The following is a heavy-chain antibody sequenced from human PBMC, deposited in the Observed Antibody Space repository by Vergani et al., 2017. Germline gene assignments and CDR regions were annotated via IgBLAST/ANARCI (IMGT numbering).Heavy chain of an antibody. CDR3: ARDKGSYGSTGAGTFDI. CDR1: GGSISSGDYY. J-gene: IGHJ3*02. Sequence: QVQLQESGPGLVKPSQTLSLTCTVSGGSISSGDYYWSWIRQPPGKGLEWIGYIYYSGSNYYNPSLKSRVTISVDTSKNQFSLKLSSVTAADTAVYYCARDKGSYGSTGAGTFDIWGQGTMVTVSS. V-gene: IGHV4-30-4*01. D-gene: IGHD3-10*01. CDR2: IYYSGSN.